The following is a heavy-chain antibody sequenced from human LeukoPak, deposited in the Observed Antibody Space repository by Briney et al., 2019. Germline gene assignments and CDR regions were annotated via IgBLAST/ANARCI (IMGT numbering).Heavy chain of an antibody. D-gene: IGHD6-19*01. CDR1: GYPFNDYY. Sequence: ASVKVSCKASGYPFNDYYIHWVRQAPGQTLEWMGWVTPNSNGPNYAQSFQDRVTMTRDTSITTAYMELSRLRSDDTAVYYCARDLAGIAVAGTLCYWGQGTLVTVSS. J-gene: IGHJ4*02. CDR2: VTPNSNGP. CDR3: ARDLAGIAVAGTLCY. V-gene: IGHV1-2*02.